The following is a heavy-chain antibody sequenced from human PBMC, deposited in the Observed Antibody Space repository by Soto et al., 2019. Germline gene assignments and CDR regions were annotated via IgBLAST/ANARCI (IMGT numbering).Heavy chain of an antibody. Sequence: QVQLVQSGAEVKKPGASVKVSCKASGYTFTTYAISWVRQAPGQGLEWMGWISTYDGNTDYAQNLQGRVTMSTDTSTNTAYMELRSLRSDDTAVYYCARDRLHTSSSITFDYWGQGALVTVSS. CDR3: ARDRLHTSSSITFDY. CDR2: ISTYDGNT. CDR1: GYTFTTYA. J-gene: IGHJ4*02. V-gene: IGHV1-18*01. D-gene: IGHD6-6*01.